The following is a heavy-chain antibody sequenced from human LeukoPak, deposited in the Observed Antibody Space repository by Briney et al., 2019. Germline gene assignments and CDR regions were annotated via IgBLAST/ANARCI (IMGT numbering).Heavy chain of an antibody. J-gene: IGHJ4*02. D-gene: IGHD3-10*01. CDR3: SKDSTLLWFGELASLTDY. Sequence: GGSLRLSCAASGFTFSSYGMSWVRQAPGKGLEWVSAISGSGGSTYYADSVKGRFTISRDNSKNTLYLQMNSLRAEDTAVYYCSKDSTLLWFGELASLTDYWGQGTLVTVSS. CDR2: ISGSGGST. V-gene: IGHV3-23*01. CDR1: GFTFSSYG.